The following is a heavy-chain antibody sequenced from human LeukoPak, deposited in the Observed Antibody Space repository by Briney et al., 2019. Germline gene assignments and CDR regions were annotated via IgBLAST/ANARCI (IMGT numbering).Heavy chain of an antibody. CDR3: ATTASRGPQSAEYFQY. V-gene: IGHV3-33*08. Sequence: PGGSLRLSCAASGFTFNSYGMNWVRQAPGKGLEWVAVIWYGGSNKYCSDSVKGRFTISRDNSKNTLYLQMNSLRAEDTAVYYCATTASRGPQSAEYFQYWGQGTLVTVSS. CDR2: IWYGGSNK. CDR1: GFTFNSYG. J-gene: IGHJ1*01.